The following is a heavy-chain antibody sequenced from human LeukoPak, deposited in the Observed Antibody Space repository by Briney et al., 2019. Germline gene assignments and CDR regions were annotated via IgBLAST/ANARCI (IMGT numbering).Heavy chain of an antibody. J-gene: IGHJ4*02. D-gene: IGHD1-26*01. Sequence: PSETLSLTCTVSGDSVTRSTCYWGWIRQPPGKGLEWIGSTYYSRNTYYNPSLGSRVTISVDTSKNHFSLKLNSVTAADTGVYYCARGSGSAYNYFDSWGQGTLVTVSS. V-gene: IGHV4-39*02. CDR3: ARGSGSAYNYFDS. CDR2: TYYSRNT. CDR1: GDSVTRSTCY.